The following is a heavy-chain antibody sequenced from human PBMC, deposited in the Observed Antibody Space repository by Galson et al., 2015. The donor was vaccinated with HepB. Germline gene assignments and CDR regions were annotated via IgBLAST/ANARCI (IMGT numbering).Heavy chain of an antibody. J-gene: IGHJ6*02. CDR2: IIPIFGTA. CDR1: GGTFSSYA. D-gene: IGHD2-15*01. CDR3: ASGTLGYCSGGSCSDYYGMDV. V-gene: IGHV1-69*13. Sequence: SVKVSCKASGGTFSSYAISWVRQAPGQGLEWMGGIIPIFGTANYAQKFQGRVTITADESTSTAYMELSSLRSEDTAVYYCASGTLGYCSGGSCSDYYGMDVWGQGTTVTVSS.